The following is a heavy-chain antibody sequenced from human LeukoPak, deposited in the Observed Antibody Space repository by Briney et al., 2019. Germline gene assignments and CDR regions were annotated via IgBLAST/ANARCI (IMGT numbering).Heavy chain of an antibody. D-gene: IGHD3-3*01. J-gene: IGHJ4*02. V-gene: IGHV1-2*02. CDR3: ARGRVLRFLEWASSFDY. Sequence: ASVKVSCKASGYTFTGYYMHWVRQAPGQGLEWMGWINPNSGGTNYAQKFQGRVTTTRDTSISTAYMELSRLRSDDTAVYYCARGRVLRFLEWASSFDYWGQRTLVTVSS. CDR1: GYTFTGYY. CDR2: INPNSGGT.